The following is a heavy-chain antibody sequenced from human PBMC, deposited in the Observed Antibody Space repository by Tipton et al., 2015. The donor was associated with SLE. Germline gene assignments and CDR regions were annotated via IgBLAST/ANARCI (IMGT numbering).Heavy chain of an antibody. D-gene: IGHD1-26*01. V-gene: IGHV4-59*01. Sequence: TLSLTCTVSGGSISSDYWTWIRQPPGKGLEWIGSIFYTGSTTYNPSLKSRLTMSVDTPKNQFSLKLTSVTAADTAVYYCARDRLGGPFDYWGQGSLVTVSS. J-gene: IGHJ4*02. CDR2: IFYTGST. CDR3: ARDRLGGPFDY. CDR1: GGSISSDY.